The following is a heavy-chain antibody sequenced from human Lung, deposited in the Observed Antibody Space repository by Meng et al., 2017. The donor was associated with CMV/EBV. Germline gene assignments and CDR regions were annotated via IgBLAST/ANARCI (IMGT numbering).Heavy chain of an antibody. CDR3: ARYVPNGSFWYFDF. J-gene: IGHJ2*01. V-gene: IGHV1-18*01. D-gene: IGHD6-13*01. Sequence: QLVAHGAEAIKPGDPMKIPCKAPGYTFTNYDISWVRHAPGQWLEWMGWISVNNGEAKYPQNFQGRVTMTTDTTTSTAYMELRSLTSDDTAVYYCARYVPNGSFWYFDFWGRGTLVTVSS. CDR1: GYTFTNYD. CDR2: ISVNNGEA.